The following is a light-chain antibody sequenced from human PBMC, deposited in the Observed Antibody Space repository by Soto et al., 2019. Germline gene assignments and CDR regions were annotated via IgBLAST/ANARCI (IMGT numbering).Light chain of an antibody. CDR2: DVS. V-gene: IGLV2-14*01. CDR3: SSYTSSNYV. Sequence: QSALAQPASVSGSPGQSITISCTGTSSDVGGYNYVSWYQQHPGKAPKLMIYDVSNRPSGVSNRFSGSKSGNTASLTISGLQAEDEAAYYCSSYTSSNYVFGTGTKVTVL. J-gene: IGLJ1*01. CDR1: SSDVGGYNY.